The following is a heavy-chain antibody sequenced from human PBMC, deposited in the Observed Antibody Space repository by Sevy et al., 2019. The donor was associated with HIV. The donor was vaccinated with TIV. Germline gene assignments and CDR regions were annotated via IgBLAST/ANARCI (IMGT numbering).Heavy chain of an antibody. CDR3: GRGGAAIS. J-gene: IGHJ5*02. CDR1: GFTFSSHW. D-gene: IGHD3-3*01. V-gene: IGHV3-7*04. CDR2: IKQDGSDK. Sequence: GGSLRLSCAASGFTFSSHWMTWVRQAPGKGLEWVANIKQDGSDKYYVDSVKGRFTISRDNGKNSLYLQMNSLRVEDTVVYYWGRGGAAISWGLGTLVTVSS.